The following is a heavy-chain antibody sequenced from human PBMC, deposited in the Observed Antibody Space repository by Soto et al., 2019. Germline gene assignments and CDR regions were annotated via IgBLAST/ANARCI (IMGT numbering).Heavy chain of an antibody. J-gene: IGHJ4*02. CDR2: ISSSSSYI. D-gene: IGHD3-22*01. V-gene: IGHV3-21*01. CDR3: ASGGGRYDSSGYYYMGTY. Sequence: EVQLVESGGGLVKPGGSLRLSCAASGFTFSSYSMNWVRQAPGKGLEWVSSISSSSSYIYYADSVKGRFTISRDNAKNSLYLQMNSLRAEDTAVYYCASGGGRYDSSGYYYMGTYWGQGTLVTVSS. CDR1: GFTFSSYS.